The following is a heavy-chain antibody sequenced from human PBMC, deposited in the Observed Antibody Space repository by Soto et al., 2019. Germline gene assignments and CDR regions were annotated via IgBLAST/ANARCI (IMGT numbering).Heavy chain of an antibody. Sequence: PGGSLRLSCAASGFTFSSYAMSWVRLAPGKGLEWVSAISGSGGSTFHADSVKGRFTISRDNSKNTLYLQMNSLRAEDTAVYYCAKGSASGSPYYFDSWGQGALVTVSS. J-gene: IGHJ4*02. CDR2: ISGSGGST. CDR1: GFTFSSYA. D-gene: IGHD6-25*01. CDR3: AKGSASGSPYYFDS. V-gene: IGHV3-23*01.